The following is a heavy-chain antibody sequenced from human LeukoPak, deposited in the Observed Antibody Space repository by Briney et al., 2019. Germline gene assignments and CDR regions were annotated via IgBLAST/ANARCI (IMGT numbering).Heavy chain of an antibody. V-gene: IGHV4-4*09. D-gene: IGHD3-10*01. Sequence: SETLSLTCTVPGGSISSYYWSWIRQPPGKGLEWIGYIHTSGITNYNPSLKRRVTISVATSKNQFSLKLSSVTAADTAVYYCARVGQGVFDPWGQGTLVTVSS. CDR1: GGSISSYY. CDR3: ARVGQGVFDP. CDR2: IHTSGIT. J-gene: IGHJ5*02.